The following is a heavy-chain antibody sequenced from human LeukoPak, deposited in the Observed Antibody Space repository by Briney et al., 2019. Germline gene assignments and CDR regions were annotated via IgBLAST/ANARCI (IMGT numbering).Heavy chain of an antibody. D-gene: IGHD6-19*01. CDR1: GGSISSYY. Sequence: SETLSLTCTVSGGSISSYYWSWIRQPPGKGLEWIGYIYYSGSTIYNPSLKSRVTISVDTSKNQFSLKLSSVTAADTAVYYCARGSIAVAGTDWFDPWGQGTLVTVSS. CDR2: IYYSGST. CDR3: ARGSIAVAGTDWFDP. V-gene: IGHV4-59*01. J-gene: IGHJ5*02.